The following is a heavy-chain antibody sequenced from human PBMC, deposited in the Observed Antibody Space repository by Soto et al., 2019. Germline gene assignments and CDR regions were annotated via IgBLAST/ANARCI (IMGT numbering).Heavy chain of an antibody. V-gene: IGHV4-34*01. CDR1: GGSFSGYY. D-gene: IGHD3-10*01. CDR3: ARHANYYGSGTYYSPFDY. CDR2: IYHIGST. Sequence: SETLSLTCAVYGGSFSGYYWSWIRQPPGKGLEWIGEIYHIGSTNYNPSLKSRVTISVDTSKNQFSLKLSSVTAADTAVYYCARHANYYGSGTYYSPFDYWGQGTLVTVSS. J-gene: IGHJ4*02.